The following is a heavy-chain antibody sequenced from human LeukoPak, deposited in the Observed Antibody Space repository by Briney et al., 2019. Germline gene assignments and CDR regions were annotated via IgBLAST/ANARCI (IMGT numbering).Heavy chain of an antibody. CDR2: SSSSGVYT. V-gene: IGHV3-21*05. J-gene: IGHJ5*02. Sequence: GGSLRLSCAASGFTFSSYWMHWVRQAPGKGLEWVSYSSSSGVYTEYADLVKGRFTISRDNAKNSLYLQMNSLRAEDTAVYYCVRDGFDRSGSNWFDPWGQGTLVTVSS. CDR1: GFTFSSYW. D-gene: IGHD3-22*01. CDR3: VRDGFDRSGSNWFDP.